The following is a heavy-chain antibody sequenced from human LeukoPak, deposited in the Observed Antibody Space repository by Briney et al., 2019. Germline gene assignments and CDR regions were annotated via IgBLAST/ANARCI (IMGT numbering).Heavy chain of an antibody. D-gene: IGHD3-22*01. CDR2: IKSDGST. CDR1: GFTFSTYW. CDR3: ARAPSEIGGYYPEYFRH. J-gene: IGHJ1*01. V-gene: IGHV3-74*01. Sequence: GGPLRLSCAASGFTFSTYWMHWVRQAAGKGPVWVSRIKSDGSTNYADSVKGRFTISRDNAKNTVSLQMNSLRPEDTGVYYCARAPSEIGGYYPEYFRHWGQGTLFTVSS.